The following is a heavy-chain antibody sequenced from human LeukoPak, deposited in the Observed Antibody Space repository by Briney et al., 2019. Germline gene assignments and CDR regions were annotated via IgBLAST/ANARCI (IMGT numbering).Heavy chain of an antibody. V-gene: IGHV3-23*01. Sequence: GGSLRLSCTSSGFTFSSDAMTWVRQAPGKGLEWVSSISGSGDGTYYADSVRGRFTISRDNSKSTLYLQMNSLRAEDTAVYYCANKPAGFDPWGQGTLVTVSS. CDR2: ISGSGDGT. CDR1: GFTFSSDA. J-gene: IGHJ5*02. CDR3: ANKPAGFDP. D-gene: IGHD1-14*01.